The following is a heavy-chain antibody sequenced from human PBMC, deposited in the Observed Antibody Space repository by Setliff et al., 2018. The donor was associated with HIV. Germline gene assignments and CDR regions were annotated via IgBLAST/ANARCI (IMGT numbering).Heavy chain of an antibody. D-gene: IGHD4-17*01. CDR3: ARDPPGYGDANDY. Sequence: SETLSLTCTASYDTISTADYYWSWVRQPPGKGLEWIGYIYYSGTTYYNPSLKSRVTMSIDTSKNQFSLKVRSVTAADTAVYYCARDPPGYGDANDYWGQGTLVTVSS. J-gene: IGHJ4*02. CDR2: IYYSGTT. V-gene: IGHV4-61*08. CDR1: YDTISTADYY.